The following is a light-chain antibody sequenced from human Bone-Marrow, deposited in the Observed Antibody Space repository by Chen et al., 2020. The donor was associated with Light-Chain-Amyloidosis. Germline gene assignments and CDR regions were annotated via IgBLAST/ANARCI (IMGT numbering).Light chain of an antibody. J-gene: IGLJ3*02. V-gene: IGLV3-21*02. CDR1: NIGSTS. CDR2: DDS. CDR3: QVWNRSSERPV. Sequence: SYVLTQPSSVSVAPGQTATLACGGNNIGSTSVHWYQQTPGQAPLLVVYDDSDRPSGIPERLYGSNSGNTATLTISRVEAGDEADYDCQVWNRSSERPVFGGGTKLPVL.